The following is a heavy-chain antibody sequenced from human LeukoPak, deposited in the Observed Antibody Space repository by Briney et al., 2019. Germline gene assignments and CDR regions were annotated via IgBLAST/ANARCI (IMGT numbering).Heavy chain of an antibody. V-gene: IGHV3-48*04. CDR1: GFTFSSYS. J-gene: IGHJ4*02. CDR2: ISSSGATI. CDR3: VTETGWLFDF. Sequence: PGGSLRLSCAASGFTFSSYSMNWVRQAPGKGLEWVSYISSSGATIYYADAVKGRFTISRDNTKNSLFLQLTSLRADDTAVYYCVTETGWLFDFWGQGTLVTVSS. D-gene: IGHD3-9*01.